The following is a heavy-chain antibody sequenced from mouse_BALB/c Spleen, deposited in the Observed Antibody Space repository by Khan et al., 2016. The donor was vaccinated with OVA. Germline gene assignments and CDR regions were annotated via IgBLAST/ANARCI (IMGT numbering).Heavy chain of an antibody. V-gene: IGHV2-9*02. CDR3: DTSVTLVVAMDY. J-gene: IGHJ4*01. D-gene: IGHD1-1*01. CDR2: IWAAGST. CDR1: GFSLTSYG. Sequence: QVQLKQSGPGLVAPSQSLSITCTVSGFSLTSYGVHWVRQPPGKGLEWLGLIWAAGSTDYNSALMSRLSISKDNSKRQVFLKMNSLKTDDTAVYYCDTSVTLVVAMDYWGQGTSVTVSS.